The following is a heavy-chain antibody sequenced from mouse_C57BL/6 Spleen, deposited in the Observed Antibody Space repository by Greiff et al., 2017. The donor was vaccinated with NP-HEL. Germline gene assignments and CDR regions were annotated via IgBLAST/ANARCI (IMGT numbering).Heavy chain of an antibody. Sequence: VQLQQSGAELVRPGASVKLSCKASGYTFTDYYINWVKQRPGQGLEWIARIYPGSGNTYYNEKFKGKATLTAEKSSSTAYMQLSSLTSEDSAVYFCARQDSNYAWFAYWGQGTLVTVSA. CDR3: ARQDSNYAWFAY. CDR1: GYTFTDYY. D-gene: IGHD2-5*01. J-gene: IGHJ3*01. CDR2: IYPGSGNT. V-gene: IGHV1-76*01.